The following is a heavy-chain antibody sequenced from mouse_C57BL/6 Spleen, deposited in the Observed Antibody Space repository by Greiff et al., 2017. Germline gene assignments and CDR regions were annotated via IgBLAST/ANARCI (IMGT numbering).Heavy chain of an antibody. J-gene: IGHJ2*01. CDR3: ARGRSYGNLDY. CDR2: ISYDGSN. V-gene: IGHV3-6*01. CDR1: GYSITSGYY. D-gene: IGHD2-1*01. Sequence: EVQLVESGPGLVKPSQSLSLTCSVTGYSITSGYYWNWIRQFPGNKLEWMGYISYDGSNNYNPSLKNRISITRDTSKNQFFLKLNSVTTEDTATYYCARGRSYGNLDYWGQGTTLTVSS.